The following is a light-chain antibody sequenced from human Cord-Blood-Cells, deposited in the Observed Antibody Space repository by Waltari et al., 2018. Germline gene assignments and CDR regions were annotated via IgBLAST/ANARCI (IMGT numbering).Light chain of an antibody. Sequence: SYELTQSPSVAVYAGKTASISCSGDDLGGRYAWWYQQKPGQSPALVIYQDSKRPSGTPERFSGSNSGNTATLTISGTQAMDEADYYCQAWDSSTAVFGGGTKLTV. CDR2: QDS. J-gene: IGLJ2*01. V-gene: IGLV3-1*01. CDR1: DLGGRY. CDR3: QAWDSSTAV.